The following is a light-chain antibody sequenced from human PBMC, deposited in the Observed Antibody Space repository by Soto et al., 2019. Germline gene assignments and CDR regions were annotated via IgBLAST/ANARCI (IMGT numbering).Light chain of an antibody. CDR3: QSYDITFSGYV. V-gene: IGLV1-40*01. CDR2: TNT. CDR1: SSNIGAGYD. Sequence: QSVLTQPPSLSGAPGQRVTISCTGSSSNIGAGYDVHWYQRLPGTAPKLLIYTNTNRPSGVPDRFSGSKSGPSASLAITGLQVDDEADYYCQSYDITFSGYVFGAGTKSAVL. J-gene: IGLJ1*01.